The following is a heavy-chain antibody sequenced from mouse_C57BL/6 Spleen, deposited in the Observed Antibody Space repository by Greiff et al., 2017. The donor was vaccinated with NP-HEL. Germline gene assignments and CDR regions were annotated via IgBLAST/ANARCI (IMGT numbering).Heavy chain of an antibody. D-gene: IGHD3-3*01. J-gene: IGHJ4*01. Sequence: EVQLVESGPGLVKPSQSLSLTCSVTGYSITSGYYWNWIRQFPGNKLEWMGYISYDGSNNYNPSLKNRISITRDTSKNQFFLKLNSVTTEDTATYYCARDKGTVDYWGQGTSVTVSS. CDR2: ISYDGSN. CDR1: GYSITSGYY. CDR3: ARDKGTVDY. V-gene: IGHV3-6*01.